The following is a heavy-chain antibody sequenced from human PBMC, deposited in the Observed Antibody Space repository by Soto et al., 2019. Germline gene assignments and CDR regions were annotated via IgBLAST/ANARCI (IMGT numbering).Heavy chain of an antibody. CDR1: GFTVSSNY. CDR2: IYSGGST. Sequence: EVQLVESGGGLVQPGGSLRLSCAASGFTVSSNYMSWVRQAPGKGLEWVSVIYSGGSTYYADSVKGRFTISIDNSKTTLYLQMDSLRAEDTAVYYCARRPWIQVYYYYGIDFWGQGTTVTVSS. D-gene: IGHD5-18*01. CDR3: ARRPWIQVYYYYGIDF. V-gene: IGHV3-66*04. J-gene: IGHJ6*02.